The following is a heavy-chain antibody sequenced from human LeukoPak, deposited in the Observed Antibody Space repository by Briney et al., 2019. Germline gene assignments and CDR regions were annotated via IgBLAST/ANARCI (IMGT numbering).Heavy chain of an antibody. Sequence: ASVNVSCTPSGYTFTNYGIHWVRQAPGHGLEWMGWTSAFNGHTNYPQNLQGRVTMTTDTSTSTAYMELRSLRSGDTAVYYCARSRIAADGMGYYGMDVWGQGTTVTVSS. J-gene: IGHJ6*02. CDR2: TSAFNGHT. CDR1: GYTFTNYG. D-gene: IGHD6-13*01. CDR3: ARSRIAADGMGYYGMDV. V-gene: IGHV1-18*01.